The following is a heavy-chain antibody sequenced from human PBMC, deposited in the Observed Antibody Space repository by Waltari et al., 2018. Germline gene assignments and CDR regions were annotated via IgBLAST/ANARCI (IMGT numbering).Heavy chain of an antibody. CDR1: GFTFVDYA. Sequence: EVQLVESGGGLVQPGRSLRLSCAASGFTFVDYAMHWVRQAPGKGLEWVSGISWNSGSKGYADSVKGRFTISRDNAKNSLYLQMNSLRAEDTAVYYCARLPQTDYYGSGGAWEDPWGQGTLVTVSS. CDR3: ARLPQTDYYGSGGAWEDP. J-gene: IGHJ5*02. D-gene: IGHD3-10*01. CDR2: ISWNSGSK. V-gene: IGHV3-9*01.